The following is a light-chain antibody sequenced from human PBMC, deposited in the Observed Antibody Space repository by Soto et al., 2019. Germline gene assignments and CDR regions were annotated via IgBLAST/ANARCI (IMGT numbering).Light chain of an antibody. CDR1: QSISSW. CDR2: DAS. CDR3: QQYQGT. V-gene: IGKV1-5*01. Sequence: DIQMTQSPSTLSASVGDRVTITCRASQSISSWLAWYQQKPGKAPKLLIYDASSLESGVPSRFSGSGSGTEFTLTISSLQPDDFATYYCQQYQGTFGQGTKVAIK. J-gene: IGKJ1*01.